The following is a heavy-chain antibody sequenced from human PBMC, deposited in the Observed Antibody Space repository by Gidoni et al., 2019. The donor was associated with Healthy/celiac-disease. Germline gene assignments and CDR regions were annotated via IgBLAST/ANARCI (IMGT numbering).Heavy chain of an antibody. J-gene: IGHJ4*02. CDR1: GFTFSIYG. D-gene: IGHD2-2*01. Sequence: QVQLVESGGGVVQPGRSLRLSCAASGFTFSIYGMHWVRQAPGKGLEWVAVIWYDGSNKYYADSVKGRFTISRDNSKNTLYLQMNSLRAEDTAVYYCARDRVECSSTSCYAPLFDYWGQGTLVTVSS. CDR2: IWYDGSNK. V-gene: IGHV3-33*01. CDR3: ARDRVECSSTSCYAPLFDY.